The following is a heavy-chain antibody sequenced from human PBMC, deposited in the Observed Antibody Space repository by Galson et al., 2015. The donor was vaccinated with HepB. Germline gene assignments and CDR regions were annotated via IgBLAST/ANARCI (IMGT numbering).Heavy chain of an antibody. D-gene: IGHD6-19*01. CDR2: ISFSSSTT. CDR3: ARVAGGLFRL. V-gene: IGHV3-48*02. J-gene: IGHJ1*01. CDR1: GFSFNTYS. Sequence: SLRLSCAASGFSFNTYSMNWVRQAPGKGLEWVSYISFSSSTTFYADSEKRPFTISRDNAKNSLYLQMNSLRDEDTAVYYCARVAGGLFRLWGQGTLVTVSS.